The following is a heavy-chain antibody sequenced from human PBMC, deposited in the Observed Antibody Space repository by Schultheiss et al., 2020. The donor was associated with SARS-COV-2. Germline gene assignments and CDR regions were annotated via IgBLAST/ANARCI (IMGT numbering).Heavy chain of an antibody. CDR3: ARSENDFWSGFPRPYYFDY. V-gene: IGHV1-69*05. CDR1: GFTFSSYA. CDR2: IIPIFGTA. J-gene: IGHJ4*02. Sequence: KISCSASGFTFSSYAISWVRQAPGQGLEWMGGIIPIFGTANYAQRLQGRLTMTTDTSTTTAYMELRSLRSDDTAVYYCARSENDFWSGFPRPYYFDYWGQGTLVTVSS. D-gene: IGHD3-3*01.